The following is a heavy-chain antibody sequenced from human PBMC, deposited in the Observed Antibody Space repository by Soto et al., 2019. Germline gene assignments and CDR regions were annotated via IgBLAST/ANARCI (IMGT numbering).Heavy chain of an antibody. CDR2: IAYDGSNK. CDR1: GFTFRSYA. Sequence: QVQLVESGGGVVQPGRSLRLSCAASGFTFRSYAMHWVRQAPGKGLECVAVIAYDGSNKFYRDYVKGRFTISRDNSKNTLYLQMNSLRYEDTAVYYCARGDREVIAVVIGDLPGEYGVDVWGQGTTVTVSS. D-gene: IGHD2-15*01. J-gene: IGHJ6*02. V-gene: IGHV3-30-3*01. CDR3: ARGDREVIAVVIGDLPGEYGVDV.